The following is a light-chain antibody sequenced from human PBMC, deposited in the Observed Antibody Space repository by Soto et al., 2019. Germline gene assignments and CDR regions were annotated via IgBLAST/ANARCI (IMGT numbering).Light chain of an antibody. CDR2: EVS. CDR1: SSDVGGYNY. CDR3: SSYSTSGTPYV. Sequence: QSVLTQPASVSGTPGQSITISCTGTSSDVGGYNYVSWYQQHPGRAPKFIMYEVSNRPSGVSNRFSGSKSGNTAALIISGLQAEDEADYYCSSYSTSGTPYVFGTGTKLTVL. J-gene: IGLJ1*01. V-gene: IGLV2-14*01.